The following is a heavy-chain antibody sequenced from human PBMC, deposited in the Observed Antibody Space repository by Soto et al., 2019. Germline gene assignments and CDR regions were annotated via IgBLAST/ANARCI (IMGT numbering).Heavy chain of an antibody. CDR1: GYSFTTYW. J-gene: IGHJ5*02. CDR2: IYPGDSDT. Sequence: GESLEISCKGSGYSFTTYWIGWVRQMPGKGLEWMGIIYPGDSDTRYSPSFQGRITISADMSISTAYLQWSSLKASDSAMYYCARHPVPWGSANNWFDPWGQGTLVTVSS. D-gene: IGHD3-10*01. V-gene: IGHV5-51*01. CDR3: ARHPVPWGSANNWFDP.